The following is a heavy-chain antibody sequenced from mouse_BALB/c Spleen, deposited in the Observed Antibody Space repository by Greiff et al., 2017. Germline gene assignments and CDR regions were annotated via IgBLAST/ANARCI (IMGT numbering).Heavy chain of an antibody. V-gene: IGHV1-69*01. CDR1: GYTFTDYW. D-gene: IGHD2-1*01. Sequence: QVQLQQPGAELVMPGASVKMSCKASGYTFTDYWMHWVKQSPGQGLEWIGAIDTSDSYTSYNQKFKGKATLTVDESSSTAYMQLSSLTSEDSAVYYCARSDYGNYYFDYWGQGTTLTVSS. CDR2: IDTSDSYT. CDR3: ARSDYGNYYFDY. J-gene: IGHJ2*01.